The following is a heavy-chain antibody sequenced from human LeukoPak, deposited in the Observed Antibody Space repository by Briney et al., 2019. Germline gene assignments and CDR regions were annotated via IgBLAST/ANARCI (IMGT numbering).Heavy chain of an antibody. CDR1: GFTFRSYW. J-gene: IGHJ4*02. CDR3: ARGGRGDY. Sequence: GGSLRLSCAASGFTFRSYWMNWVRQAPGKGLEWVASIKQDGSEKNYVDSVKGRFTISRDNAKNSLYLQMNSLRAEDTAVYYCARGGRGDYWGQGTLVTVSS. V-gene: IGHV3-7*01. CDR2: IKQDGSEK. D-gene: IGHD3/OR15-3a*01.